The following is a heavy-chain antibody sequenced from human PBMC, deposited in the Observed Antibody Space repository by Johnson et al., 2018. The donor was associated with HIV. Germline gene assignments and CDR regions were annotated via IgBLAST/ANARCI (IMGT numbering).Heavy chain of an antibody. D-gene: IGHD4-17*01. J-gene: IGHJ3*02. CDR3: AKTRTTVTTIDAFDI. CDR1: GFTFSSYG. CDR2: IWYDGSNK. Sequence: QVQLVESGGGLIQPGRSLRLSCAASGFTFSSYGMHWVRQAPGKGLEWVAVIWYDGSNKYYAESVKGRFTITRDNSKKTLYMQMNSLRAEDTAVYYCAKTRTTVTTIDAFDIWDQGTMVTVSS. V-gene: IGHV3-33*06.